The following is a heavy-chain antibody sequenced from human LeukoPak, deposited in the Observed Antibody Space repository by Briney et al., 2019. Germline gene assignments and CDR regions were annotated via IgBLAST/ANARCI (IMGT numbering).Heavy chain of an antibody. CDR3: ARGVPYCTNGVCSEGDFDY. V-gene: IGHV1-18*01. J-gene: IGHJ4*02. CDR1: GYTFTSYG. D-gene: IGHD2-8*01. CDR2: ISAYNGNT. Sequence: ASVKVSCKASGYTFTSYGISWVRQAPGQGLEWMGWISAYNGNTNYAQKLQGRVTMTTDTSTSTAYMELSRLKSDDTAVYYCARGVPYCTNGVCSEGDFDYWGQGTLVTVSS.